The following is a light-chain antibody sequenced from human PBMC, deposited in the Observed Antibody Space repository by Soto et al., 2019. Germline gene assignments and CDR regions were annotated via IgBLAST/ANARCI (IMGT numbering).Light chain of an antibody. CDR1: NIGSIS. V-gene: IGLV3-21*04. CDR2: YDS. CDR3: QVWDTSRDHQV. J-gene: IGLJ2*01. Sequence: SYELTQPPSVSVAPGKTATISCGGNNIGSISVHWYQQKPGHAPVVVISYDSDRPSGIPERFSGSNSGNTATLTISRVEAGDEADYYCQVWDTSRDHQVFGGGTKLTVL.